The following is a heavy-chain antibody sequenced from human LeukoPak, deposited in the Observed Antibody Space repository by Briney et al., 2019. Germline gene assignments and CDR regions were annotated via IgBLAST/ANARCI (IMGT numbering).Heavy chain of an antibody. Sequence: PGGSLRLSCAASGFTFSSYSMSWVRQAPGKGLEWVSYISSSSSTIYYADSVKGRFTISRDNAKNSLYLQMNSLRAEDTAVYYCAREVVIDVCYMDVWGKGTTVTVSS. J-gene: IGHJ6*03. V-gene: IGHV3-48*01. CDR1: GFTFSSYS. CDR3: AREVVIDVCYMDV. CDR2: ISSSSSTI. D-gene: IGHD2-21*01.